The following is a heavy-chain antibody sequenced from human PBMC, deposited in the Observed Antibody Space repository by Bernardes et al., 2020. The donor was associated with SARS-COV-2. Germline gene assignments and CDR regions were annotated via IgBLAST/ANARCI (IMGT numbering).Heavy chain of an antibody. V-gene: IGHV1-8*01. CDR2: MNPNSGNT. Sequence: ASMKVSCKASGYTFTSYDINWVRQATGQGLEWMGWMNPNSGNTGYAQKFQGRVTMTRNTSISTAYMELSSLRSEDTAVYYCALPPTNYDRYAMDVWGQGTTVTVSS. D-gene: IGHD3-22*01. CDR1: GYTFTSYD. CDR3: ALPPTNYDRYAMDV. J-gene: IGHJ6*02.